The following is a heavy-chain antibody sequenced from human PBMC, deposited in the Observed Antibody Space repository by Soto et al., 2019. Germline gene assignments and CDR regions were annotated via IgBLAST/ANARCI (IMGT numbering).Heavy chain of an antibody. CDR2: IYYSGST. CDR3: ACIFSGGYGYGFEI. D-gene: IGHD3-3*02. V-gene: IGHV4-39*01. J-gene: IGHJ3*02. CDR1: GGSISSSSYY. Sequence: SETLSLTCTVSGGSISSSSYYWGWIRQPPGKGLEWIGSIYYSGSTYYNPSLKSRVTISVDMSKNQFSLKLSSVTAADTAVYYCACIFSGGYGYGFEIWGQGTMVTVSS.